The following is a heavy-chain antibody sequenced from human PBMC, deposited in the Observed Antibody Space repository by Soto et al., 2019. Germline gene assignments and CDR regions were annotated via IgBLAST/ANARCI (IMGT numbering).Heavy chain of an antibody. CDR2: IGSSDNII. CDR1: GFTFSDYY. D-gene: IGHD3-22*01. CDR3: ARDLRYYESSGYFDY. J-gene: IGHJ4*02. V-gene: IGHV3-11*01. Sequence: GGSLRLSCAASGFTFSDYYMSWIRQAPGKGLEWVSYIGSSDNIIYYADSVKGRFTISRDNAKNSLYLQMNSLRAEDTAVYYCARDLRYYESSGYFDYWGQGTLVTVSS.